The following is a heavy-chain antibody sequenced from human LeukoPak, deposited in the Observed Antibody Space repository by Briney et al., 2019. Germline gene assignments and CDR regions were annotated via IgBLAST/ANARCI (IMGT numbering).Heavy chain of an antibody. J-gene: IGHJ4*02. CDR3: ARDRSSGAFDY. D-gene: IGHD2-15*01. V-gene: IGHV3-33*01. CDR2: IWHDGSNK. Sequence: GRSLRLSCAASGFTFSSYGMHWVRQAPGRGLGWVAIIWHDGSNKYYADSVKGRFTISRDNSKNTLDLQMNSLRAEDTAVYYCARDRSSGAFDYWGQGTLVTVSS. CDR1: GFTFSSYG.